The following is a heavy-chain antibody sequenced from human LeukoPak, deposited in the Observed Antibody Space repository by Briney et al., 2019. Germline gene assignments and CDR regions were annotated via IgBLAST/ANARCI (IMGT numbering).Heavy chain of an antibody. J-gene: IGHJ3*02. D-gene: IGHD2-21*02. CDR1: GFTFSSYG. Sequence: GGSLRLSCAASGFTFSSYGMTWVRQAPGKGLEWVSSISSSSSYIYYADSVKGRFTTSRDNAKNSLYLQMNSLRAEDTAVYYCATELTASDAFDIWGQGTTVTISS. CDR2: ISSSSSYI. CDR3: ATELTASDAFDI. V-gene: IGHV3-21*01.